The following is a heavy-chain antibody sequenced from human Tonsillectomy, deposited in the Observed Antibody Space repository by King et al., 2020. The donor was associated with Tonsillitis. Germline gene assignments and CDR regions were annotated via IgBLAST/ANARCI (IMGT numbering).Heavy chain of an antibody. CDR3: AREFTTVSWFDP. V-gene: IGHV4-59*11. Sequence: QLQESGPGLVKPSETLSLTCIVSGVSINSHYWSWIRQTPGKGLEWIGNIYYTGNTNYNPSLKSRVTISLDTSNNYFSLKLASVTAADTAVYFCAREFTTVSWFDPWVQGTLVTVSP. CDR1: GVSINSHY. J-gene: IGHJ5*02. D-gene: IGHD1-14*01. CDR2: IYYTGNT.